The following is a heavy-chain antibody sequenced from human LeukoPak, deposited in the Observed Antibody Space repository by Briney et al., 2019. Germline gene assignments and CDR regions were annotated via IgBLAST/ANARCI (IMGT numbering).Heavy chain of an antibody. CDR1: GFTFDDFA. Sequence: GGSLRLSCSASGFTFDDFAIHWVRQPPGKGLEWVSGISWNSGKIAYVDSVKGRFTISGDNAKRSVYLQMNSLGVEDTAMYYCAKMSGYTSGWIDYWGQGTQVTVSS. D-gene: IGHD6-25*01. CDR3: AKMSGYTSGWIDY. J-gene: IGHJ4*02. CDR2: ISWNSGKI. V-gene: IGHV3-9*01.